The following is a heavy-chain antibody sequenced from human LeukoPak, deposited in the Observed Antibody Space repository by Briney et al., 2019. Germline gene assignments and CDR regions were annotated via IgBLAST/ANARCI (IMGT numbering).Heavy chain of an antibody. CDR3: ARGPGSYYVSLDY. CDR2: INHSGGT. J-gene: IGHJ4*02. V-gene: IGHV4-34*01. D-gene: IGHD1-26*01. Sequence: SETLSLTCAVYGGSFSGYYWSWIRQPPGKGLEWIGEINHSGGTNYNPSLKSRVTISVDTSKNQFSLKLSSVTATDTAVYYCARGPGSYYVSLDYWGQGTLVTVSS. CDR1: GGSFSGYY.